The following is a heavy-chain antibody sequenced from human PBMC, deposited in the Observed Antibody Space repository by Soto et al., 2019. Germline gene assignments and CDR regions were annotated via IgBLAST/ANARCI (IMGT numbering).Heavy chain of an antibody. V-gene: IGHV3-23*01. J-gene: IGHJ4*02. D-gene: IGHD3-16*02. CDR3: AKGRLRLGELSLGQ. Sequence: PGGSLRLSCAASGFTFSSYAMSWVRQAPGKGLEWVSAISGSGGSTYYADSVKGRFTISRDNSKNTLYLQMNSLRAEDTAVYYCAKGRLRLGELSLGQWGQGTLVTVSS. CDR2: ISGSGGST. CDR1: GFTFSSYA.